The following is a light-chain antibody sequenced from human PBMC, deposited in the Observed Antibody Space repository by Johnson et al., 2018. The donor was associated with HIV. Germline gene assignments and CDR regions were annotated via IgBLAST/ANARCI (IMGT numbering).Light chain of an antibody. CDR2: DNN. CDR1: SSNIGNNY. Sequence: HSVLTQPPSVSAAPGQKVTISCSGSSSNIGNNYVSWYQQLPGTAPKLLIYDNNKRPSGIPDRFSGSKSGTSGTLGITGLQTGDEADYYCGTWDSSLSVYVFGPGTKVTVL. CDR3: GTWDSSLSVYV. V-gene: IGLV1-51*01. J-gene: IGLJ1*01.